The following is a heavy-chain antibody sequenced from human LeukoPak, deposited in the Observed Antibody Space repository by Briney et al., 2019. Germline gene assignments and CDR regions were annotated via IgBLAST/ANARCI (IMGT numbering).Heavy chain of an antibody. Sequence: ASVKVSCKASGYTFTSYGITWVRQAPGQGLEWMGWIGAYNGNTNYAQKLQGRVTMTTDTSTSTAYMELRSLRSDDTAVYYCAFHPNGYCSSTSCFWGFNYWGQGTLVTVSS. V-gene: IGHV1-18*01. CDR1: GYTFTSYG. CDR2: IGAYNGNT. D-gene: IGHD2-2*01. CDR3: AFHPNGYCSSTSCFWGFNY. J-gene: IGHJ4*02.